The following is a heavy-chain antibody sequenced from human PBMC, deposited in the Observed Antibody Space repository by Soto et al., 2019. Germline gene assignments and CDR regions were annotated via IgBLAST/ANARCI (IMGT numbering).Heavy chain of an antibody. CDR1: GGTFSSHG. V-gene: IGHV1-69*01. CDR3: TSERRTQDFDL. J-gene: IGHJ4*02. CDR2: IIPTFGTP. Sequence: QVQLVQSGTVVQRRGSSVKVSCQASGGTFSSHGMAWVRQAPGQGLEWMGGIIPTFGTPTYAPKFQGRATITADEPTNADHMPLTRLRSKHTVVYYCTSERRTQDFDLGGQGTVISGSS.